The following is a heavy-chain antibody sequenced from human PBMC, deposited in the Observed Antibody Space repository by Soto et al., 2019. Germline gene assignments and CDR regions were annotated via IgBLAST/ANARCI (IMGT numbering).Heavy chain of an antibody. D-gene: IGHD3-3*01. CDR3: ARGGYDFWSGYYPLAPDYYYYYMDV. CDR2: INPNSGGT. Sequence: ASVKVSCKASGYTFTGYYMHWVRQAPGQGLEWMGWINPNSGGTNYAQKFQGWVTMTRDTSISTAYMELSRLRSDDTAVYYCARGGYDFWSGYYPLAPDYYYYYMDVWGKGTTVTVSS. J-gene: IGHJ6*03. V-gene: IGHV1-2*04. CDR1: GYTFTGYY.